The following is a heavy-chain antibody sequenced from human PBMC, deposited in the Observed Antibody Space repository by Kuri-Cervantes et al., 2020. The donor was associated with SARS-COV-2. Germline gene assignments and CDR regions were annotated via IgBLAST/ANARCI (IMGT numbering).Heavy chain of an antibody. CDR3: ARAVRFLEWLPGDYFDY. CDR2: ISWNSGSI. Sequence: GGSLRLSCAASGFTFDDYAMHWVRQAPGKGLEWVSGISWNSGSIGYADSVKGRFTISRDNAKNSLYLQMNSLRAEDTAVYYCARAVRFLEWLPGDYFDYWGQGTLVTVSS. J-gene: IGHJ4*02. V-gene: IGHV3-9*01. D-gene: IGHD3-3*01. CDR1: GFTFDDYA.